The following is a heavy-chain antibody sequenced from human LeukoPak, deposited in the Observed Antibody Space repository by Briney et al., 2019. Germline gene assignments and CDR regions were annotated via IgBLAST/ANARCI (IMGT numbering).Heavy chain of an antibody. V-gene: IGHV4-59*01. CDR3: ARTPKTVKNYYYMDV. D-gene: IGHD4-17*01. CDR2: ISYSGST. Sequence: SETLSLTCTVSGGSINNYYWTWIRQPPGKGLEWLGYISYSGSTSYIPSLKSRVTISVDTSKNQFSLKVSPVTAADTAVYYCARTPKTVKNYYYMDVWGKGTTVTISS. J-gene: IGHJ6*03. CDR1: GGSINNYY.